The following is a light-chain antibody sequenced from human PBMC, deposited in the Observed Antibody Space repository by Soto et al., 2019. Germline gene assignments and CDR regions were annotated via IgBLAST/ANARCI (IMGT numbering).Light chain of an antibody. Sequence: EIVLTPSPGTLSLSPDPRATLSCRGSQSVSSSYLAWYQQKPGQAPRLLIYGASSRATGIPDRFSGSGSGTDFTLTISRLEPEDFAVYYCQQYGSSPRTFGQGTKVDIK. V-gene: IGKV3-20*01. CDR3: QQYGSSPRT. CDR1: QSVSSSY. CDR2: GAS. J-gene: IGKJ1*01.